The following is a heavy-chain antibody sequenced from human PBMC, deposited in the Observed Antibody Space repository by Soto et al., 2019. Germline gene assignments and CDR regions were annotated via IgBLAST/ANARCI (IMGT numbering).Heavy chain of an antibody. J-gene: IGHJ4*02. CDR2: ISYDGSNK. Sequence: QVQLVESGGGVVQPGRSLRLSCAASGFTFSSYGMHWVRQAPGKGLEWVAVISYDGSNKYYADSVKGRFTISRDNSKNTLYLQMNSLRAEDTAVYYCAKDPLSDSSAKGYCFDYWGQGTLVTVSS. V-gene: IGHV3-30*18. D-gene: IGHD3-22*01. CDR3: AKDPLSDSSAKGYCFDY. CDR1: GFTFSSYG.